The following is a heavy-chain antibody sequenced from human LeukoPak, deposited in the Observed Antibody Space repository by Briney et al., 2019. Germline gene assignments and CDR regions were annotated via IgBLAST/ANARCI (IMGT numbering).Heavy chain of an antibody. V-gene: IGHV3-23*01. Sequence: GGSLRLSCAASGFTFSTYAMTWVRQAPGKGLEWVSIFTGSGGTTYYADSVKGRFTISRDNSKNTLYLQMNSLRAEDTVVYYCAKAASVGGYFDYWGQGTLVTVSS. CDR3: AKAASVGGYFDY. CDR2: FTGSGGTT. CDR1: GFTFSTYA. D-gene: IGHD2-2*01. J-gene: IGHJ4*03.